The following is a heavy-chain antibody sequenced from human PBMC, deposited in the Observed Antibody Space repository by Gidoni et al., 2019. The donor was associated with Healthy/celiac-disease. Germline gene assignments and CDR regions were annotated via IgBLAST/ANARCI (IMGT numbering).Heavy chain of an antibody. CDR2: IYSGGST. J-gene: IGHJ6*03. CDR3: ARDRAAAGTGDYYYYMDV. Sequence: EVQLVESGGGLVQPGGSLRLSCAASGFTVSSNYMSWVRQAPGQGLEWVSVIYSGGSTYYADSVKGRFTISRDNSKNTLYLQMNSLRAEDTAVYYCARDRAAAGTGDYYYYMDVWGKGTTVTVSS. V-gene: IGHV3-66*02. CDR1: GFTVSSNY. D-gene: IGHD6-13*01.